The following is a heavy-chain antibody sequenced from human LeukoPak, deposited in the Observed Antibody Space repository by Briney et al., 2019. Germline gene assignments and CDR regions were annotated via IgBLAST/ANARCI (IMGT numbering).Heavy chain of an antibody. CDR3: ARAANGWHFDY. CDR2: IYYSGST. CDR1: GASISSGTYS. V-gene: IGHV4-30-4*08. Sequence: PSETLSLTCAVSGASISSGTYSWGWIRQPPGKGLEWIGYIYYSGSTYYNPSLKSRVTISVDTSKNQFSLKLSSVTAADTAVYYCARAANGWHFDYWGQGTLVTVSS. D-gene: IGHD4-17*01. J-gene: IGHJ4*02.